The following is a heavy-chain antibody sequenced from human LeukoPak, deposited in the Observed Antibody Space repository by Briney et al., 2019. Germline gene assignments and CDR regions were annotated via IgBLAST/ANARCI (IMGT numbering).Heavy chain of an antibody. J-gene: IGHJ2*01. Sequence: PGRSLRLSCAASGFTFSSSSLHWVRQAPGKGLEWVAVISYDGSNKFYADSVKGRFTISRDNSKNTLYLQMSSLRAYDTAVYYCARAGTRDWYFDLWGRGTLVTVSS. D-gene: IGHD1-1*01. CDR1: GFTFSSSS. V-gene: IGHV3-30-3*01. CDR3: ARAGTRDWYFDL. CDR2: ISYDGSNK.